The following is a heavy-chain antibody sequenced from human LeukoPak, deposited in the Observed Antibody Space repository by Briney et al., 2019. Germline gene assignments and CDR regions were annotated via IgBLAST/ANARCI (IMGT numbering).Heavy chain of an antibody. V-gene: IGHV5-51*01. CDR2: IYPGDSDT. CDR1: GYTSNTYW. D-gene: IGHD1-26*01. J-gene: IGHJ4*02. CDR3: ARHSGSYSNDY. Sequence: GESLKISCKGSGYTSNTYWIGWVRKRPGKGLEWMGIIYPGDSDTRYSPSFQGQVTISADKSISTAYLQWSSLKASDTAMYYCARHSGSYSNDYWGQGTLVTVSS.